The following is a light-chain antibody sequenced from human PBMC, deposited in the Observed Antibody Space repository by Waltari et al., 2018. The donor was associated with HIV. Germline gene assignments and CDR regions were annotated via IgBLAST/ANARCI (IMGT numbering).Light chain of an antibody. J-gene: IGLJ2*01. Sequence: SYELTQPPSVSVSPGQTASITCSGDHLGDKYVCWYQQKPGQSPVLVIYEDNNRPSGIPERFSGSNSGNTATLTISGTQAMDEADYYCQAWDSSTGVFGGGTKLTVL. CDR2: EDN. CDR1: HLGDKY. V-gene: IGLV3-1*01. CDR3: QAWDSSTGV.